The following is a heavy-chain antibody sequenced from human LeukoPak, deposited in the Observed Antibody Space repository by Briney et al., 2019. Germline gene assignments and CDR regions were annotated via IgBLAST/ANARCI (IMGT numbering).Heavy chain of an antibody. CDR2: ISYDGRNK. D-gene: IGHD3-10*01. J-gene: IGHJ4*02. V-gene: IGHV3-30*04. Sequence: GGSLRLSCAASGFTFSSYAMHWVRQAPGKGLEGVAVISYDGRNKYYADSEKGRFTISRDNSKNTLYLQMNSLRAEDTAVYYCARDPDIYGSGSFLFDYWGQGTLVTVSS. CDR1: GFTFSSYA. CDR3: ARDPDIYGSGSFLFDY.